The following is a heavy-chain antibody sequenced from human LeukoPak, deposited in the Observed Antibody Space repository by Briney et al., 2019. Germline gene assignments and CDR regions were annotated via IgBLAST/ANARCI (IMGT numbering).Heavy chain of an antibody. CDR1: GGSISSYY. Sequence: SETLSLTCTVSGGSISSYYWSWIRQPPGKGLEWIGYIYTSGSTNYNPSLKSRVTISVDTSKNQFPLKLSSVTAADTAVYYCASRRGVLGAFDIWGQGTMVTVSS. CDR3: ASRRGVLGAFDI. CDR2: IYTSGST. V-gene: IGHV4-4*09. D-gene: IGHD1-1*01. J-gene: IGHJ3*02.